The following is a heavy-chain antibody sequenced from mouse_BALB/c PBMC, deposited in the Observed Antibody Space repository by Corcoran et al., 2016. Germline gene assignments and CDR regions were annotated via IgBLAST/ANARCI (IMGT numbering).Heavy chain of an antibody. CDR1: GFNIKDTY. CDR2: IDPANGNT. J-gene: IGHJ2*01. CDR3: ARSDGYYLYYFDY. D-gene: IGHD2-3*01. V-gene: IGHV14-3*02. Sequence: EVQLQQSGAELVKPGASVELSCTASGFNIKDTYMHWVKQRPEQGLEWIGRIDPANGNTKYDPKFQGKATITADTSSNTAYLQLSSLTSEDTAVYYCARSDGYYLYYFDYWGQGTTLTVSS.